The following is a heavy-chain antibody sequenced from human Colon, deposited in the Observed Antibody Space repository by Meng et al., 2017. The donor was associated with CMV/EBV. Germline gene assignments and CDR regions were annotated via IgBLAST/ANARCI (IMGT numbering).Heavy chain of an antibody. J-gene: IGHJ6*02. CDR1: GFSFSSDI. Sequence: GESLKISCAASGFSFSSDIMNWVRQAPGKGLEWVSSFSRGFTYYADSVKGRFIISRDNAQDAVHLQMNSLRAEDTAVYYCVRGSDFRYGMDVWGQGTTVTVSS. V-gene: IGHV3-21*04. CDR2: FSRGFT. D-gene: IGHD3-3*01. CDR3: VRGSDFRYGMDV.